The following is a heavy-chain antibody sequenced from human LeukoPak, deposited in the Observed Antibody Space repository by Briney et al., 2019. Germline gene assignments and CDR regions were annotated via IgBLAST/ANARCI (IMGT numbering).Heavy chain of an antibody. D-gene: IGHD2-2*01. J-gene: IGHJ4*02. CDR3: AKSRVPAAPFDY. Sequence: GRSLRLSCAASGFTFDDYAMHWVRQAPGKGLEWVSGISWNSGSIGYADSVKGRFTISRDNAKNSLYLQMNSPRAEDTALYYCAKSRVPAAPFDYWGQGTLVTVSS. CDR1: GFTFDDYA. CDR2: ISWNSGSI. V-gene: IGHV3-9*01.